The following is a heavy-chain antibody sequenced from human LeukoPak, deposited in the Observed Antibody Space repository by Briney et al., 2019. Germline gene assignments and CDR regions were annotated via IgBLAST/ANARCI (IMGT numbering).Heavy chain of an antibody. CDR2: IHYSGGIT. CDR3: ARITFVVEGSGMDA. D-gene: IGHD2-21*01. Sequence: SETLSLTCTVSGGSISSYYWSWIRQPPGKGLEWIGYIHYSGGITYYNPSLKSRVTISVDTSKNQFSLSLSSVTAADTAVYYCARITFVVEGSGMDAWGQGTTVTVSS. J-gene: IGHJ6*02. CDR1: GGSISSYY. V-gene: IGHV4-59*08.